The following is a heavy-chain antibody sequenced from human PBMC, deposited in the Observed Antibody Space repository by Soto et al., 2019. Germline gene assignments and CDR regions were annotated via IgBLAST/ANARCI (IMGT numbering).Heavy chain of an antibody. CDR1: GYTFTSYG. Sequence: ASVKVSCKASGYTFTSYGISWVRQAPGQGLEWMGWISAYNGNTNYAQRLQGRVTVTTDTSTSTAYMELRSLRSDDTAVYYCTRDRFEGIYYDSSGYNNWFDPWGQGTLVTVSS. CDR3: TRDRFEGIYYDSSGYNNWFDP. V-gene: IGHV1-18*01. CDR2: ISAYNGNT. D-gene: IGHD3-22*01. J-gene: IGHJ5*02.